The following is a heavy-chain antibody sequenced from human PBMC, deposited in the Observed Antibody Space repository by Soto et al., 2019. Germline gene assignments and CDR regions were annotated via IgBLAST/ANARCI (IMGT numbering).Heavy chain of an antibody. CDR2: VHYTGST. V-gene: IGHV4-39*01. D-gene: IGHD3-16*01. J-gene: IGHJ4*02. Sequence: QLQLHESGPGLVKPSETLSLTCTVSGGSISSNSYYWDWIRQPPGKGLEWIASVHYTGSTYYNSSLKSRLTTSVDTSTNQFTLKLTSVTAADTAVYYCARHAPNFSYDECWGQGIVVTVSS. CDR3: ARHAPNFSYDEC. CDR1: GGSISSNSYY.